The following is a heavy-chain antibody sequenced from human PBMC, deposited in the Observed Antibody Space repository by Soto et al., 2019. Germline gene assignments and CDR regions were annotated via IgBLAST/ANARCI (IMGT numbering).Heavy chain of an antibody. CDR1: GGFLSESY. D-gene: IGHD3-16*01. J-gene: IGHJ5*02. Sequence: SETLSLTCAVYGGFLSESYWTWIRQPPGKGLEWIGEINHVGGTNYNPSLKSRVTMSVDTSQTQFSLSLISVTAADTAMYFCVRIRYQLPSSVLWLDPWGQGTPVTVYS. CDR2: INHVGGT. V-gene: IGHV4-34*01. CDR3: VRIRYQLPSSVLWLDP.